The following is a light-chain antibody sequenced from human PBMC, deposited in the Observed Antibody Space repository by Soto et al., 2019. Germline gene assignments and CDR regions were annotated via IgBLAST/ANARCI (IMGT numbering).Light chain of an antibody. CDR1: KNDIGVYDF. CDR3: TSHARSSTLV. CDR2: EVV. J-gene: IGLJ2*01. Sequence: QSVLTQPPSASGSPGQSVTISCTGTKNDIGVYDFVSWYQHHPGKAPRLIIYEVVQRPSGVPDRFSGSKSGNTASLTVSGLQAADEADYYCTSHARSSTLVFGGGTKVTVL. V-gene: IGLV2-8*01.